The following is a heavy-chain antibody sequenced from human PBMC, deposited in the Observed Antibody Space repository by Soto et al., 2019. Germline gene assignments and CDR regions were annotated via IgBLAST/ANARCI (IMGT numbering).Heavy chain of an antibody. CDR1: GGSLSSYY. Sequence: PSETLSLTCTVSGGSLSSYYWSWIRQPPGKGLEWIGYIYYSGSTNYNPSLKSQVTISVDTSKNQFSLKLSSVTAADTAVYYCARGPRGLVDYWGQGTQVTVSS. V-gene: IGHV4-59*01. CDR2: IYYSGST. CDR3: ARGPRGLVDY. D-gene: IGHD3-10*01. J-gene: IGHJ4*02.